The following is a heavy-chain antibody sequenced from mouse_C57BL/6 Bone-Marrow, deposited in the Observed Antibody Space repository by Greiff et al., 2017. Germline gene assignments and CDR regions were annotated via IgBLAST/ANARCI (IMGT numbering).Heavy chain of an antibody. CDR2: INPNYGTT. CDR3: ARWDYGSSYYWYFDV. V-gene: IGHV1-39*01. D-gene: IGHD1-1*01. Sequence: EVQLQQSGPELVKPGASVKISCKASGYSFTDYNMNWVKQSNGKSLEWIGVINPNYGTTSYNQKFKGKATFTVAQSSSTAYMQLNSLTSEDSSVYFCARWDYGSSYYWYFDVWGTGTTVTVSS. CDR1: GYSFTDYN. J-gene: IGHJ1*03.